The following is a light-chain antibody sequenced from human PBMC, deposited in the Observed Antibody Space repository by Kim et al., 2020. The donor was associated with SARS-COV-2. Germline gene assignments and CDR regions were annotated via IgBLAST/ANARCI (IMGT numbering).Light chain of an antibody. CDR2: DAS. CDR3: QQYDNLPYT. Sequence: DIQMTQSPSSLSASVGDRVTITCQASQDISNYLNWYQQKPGKAPELLIYDASNLETGVPSRFSGSGSGTDFTFTISSLQPEDIATYYCQQYDNLPYTFGQGTKLEI. V-gene: IGKV1-33*01. J-gene: IGKJ2*01. CDR1: QDISNY.